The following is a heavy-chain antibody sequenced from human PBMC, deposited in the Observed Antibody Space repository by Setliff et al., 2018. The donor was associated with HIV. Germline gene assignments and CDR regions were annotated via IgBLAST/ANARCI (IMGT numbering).Heavy chain of an antibody. CDR2: IYPNTGGT. J-gene: IGHJ5*02. CDR1: GYTFTDYY. CDR3: ARGRFRAVAGTGGRGWFDP. Sequence: ASVKVSCKASGYTFTDYYIHWVRQAPGQGLEWMGWIYPNTGGTNYAQEFQGRVTMTRDTSISTAYMELSRLRSDDTAVYYCARGRFRAVAGTGGRGWFDPWGQGTLVTVSS. D-gene: IGHD6-19*01. V-gene: IGHV1-2*02.